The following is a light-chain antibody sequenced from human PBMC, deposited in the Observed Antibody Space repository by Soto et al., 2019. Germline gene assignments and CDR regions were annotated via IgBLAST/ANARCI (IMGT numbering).Light chain of an antibody. Sequence: EIVLTQSPGTLSLSPGERATLLCRASQTVRSSYLAWYQQKTGQAPRLLIYGASSRATGIPDRFSGSGSGTDFPPTISRPEPEDFAVYYCHQYGSSPRTFGQGTKVEIK. CDR1: QTVRSSY. CDR3: HQYGSSPRT. CDR2: GAS. V-gene: IGKV3-20*01. J-gene: IGKJ1*01.